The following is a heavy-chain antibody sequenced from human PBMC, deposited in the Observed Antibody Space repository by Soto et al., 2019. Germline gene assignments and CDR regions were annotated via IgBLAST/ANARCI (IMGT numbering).Heavy chain of an antibody. Sequence: XSVKVSCKASGYTFTSYGISWVRQAPGQGLEWMGWISAXNGNXNYAQKPQDRVTMTTDKSQSTAYTEQRSRRSNDTAVYDCARDLGYGLIDYWDQGTLVTVSS. D-gene: IGHD5-18*01. V-gene: IGHV1-18*01. J-gene: IGHJ4*02. CDR2: ISAXNGNX. CDR1: GYTFTSYG. CDR3: ARDLGYGLIDY.